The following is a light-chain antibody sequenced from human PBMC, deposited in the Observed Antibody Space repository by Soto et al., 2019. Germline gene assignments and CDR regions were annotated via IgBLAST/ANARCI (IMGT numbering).Light chain of an antibody. CDR2: EVN. CDR1: SSDVGGCKF. CDR3: SSCAGSNNPYV. V-gene: IGLV2-8*01. Sequence: QSALTQPPSASGSPGQSVTISCTGTSSDVGGCKFVSWYQQYPGKAPQLIIYEVNKRPSGVPDRFSGSKSGNTASLTVSGLQAEDEVDYYCSSCAGSNNPYVFGTGTKVTVL. J-gene: IGLJ1*01.